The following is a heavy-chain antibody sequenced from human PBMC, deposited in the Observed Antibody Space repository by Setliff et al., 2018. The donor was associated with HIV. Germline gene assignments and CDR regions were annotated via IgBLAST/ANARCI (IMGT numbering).Heavy chain of an antibody. V-gene: IGHV4-34*01. D-gene: IGHD3-3*01. J-gene: IGHJ6*03. CDR1: GGSFSGHY. CDR3: ARGIVIVPGAINEYYFYMDV. CDR2: INHSGNT. Sequence: SETLSLTCAVYGGSFSGHYWSWIRQPPGKGLEWIGEINHSGNTNNNPSLKGRVTMSVDTSENQFSLKLSSVTAADTAVYYCARGIVIVPGAINEYYFYMDVWGKGTTVTVS.